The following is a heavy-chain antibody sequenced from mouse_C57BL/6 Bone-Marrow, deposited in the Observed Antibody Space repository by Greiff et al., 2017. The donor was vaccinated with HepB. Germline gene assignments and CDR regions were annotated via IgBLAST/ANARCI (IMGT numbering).Heavy chain of an antibody. CDR3: ARYGSSDFDY. J-gene: IGHJ2*01. V-gene: IGHV1-19*01. CDR1: GYTFTDYY. Sequence: EVQLQQSGPVLVKPGASVKMSCKASGYTFTDYYMNWVKQSHGKSLEWIGVINPYNGGTSYNQKFKGKATLTVDKSSSTAYMELNSLTSEDSAVYYCARYGSSDFDYWGQGTTLIVSS. CDR2: INPYNGGT. D-gene: IGHD1-1*01.